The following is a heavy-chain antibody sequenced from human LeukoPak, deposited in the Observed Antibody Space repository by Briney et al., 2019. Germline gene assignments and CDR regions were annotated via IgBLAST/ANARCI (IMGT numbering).Heavy chain of an antibody. D-gene: IGHD3-16*01. CDR2: IYYSGST. J-gene: IGHJ4*02. Sequence: SETLSLTCSVSGGSISSGDYYWSWIRQPPGKGLEWIGYIYYSGSTYYNPSLKSRVTISVDTSKNQFSLKLSSVTAADTAVYYCARVTVRFDRDYWGQGTLVTVS. V-gene: IGHV4-30-4*08. CDR3: ARVTVRFDRDY. CDR1: GGSISSGDYY.